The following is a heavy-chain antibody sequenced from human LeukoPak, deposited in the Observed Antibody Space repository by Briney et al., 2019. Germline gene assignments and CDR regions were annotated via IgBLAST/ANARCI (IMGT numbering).Heavy chain of an antibody. D-gene: IGHD3-3*01. Sequence: SSETLSLTCTVSGGSISSGDYYWSWIRQPPGKGLEWIEYIYDSGSTYYNPSLKSRVTISVVTSKNQFSQKLSSVTAADTVVYYCARTTLLYYDFWSGYPPGYGMDVWGQGTTVTVSS. CDR1: GGSISSGDYY. J-gene: IGHJ6*02. CDR2: IYDSGST. V-gene: IGHV4-30-4*01. CDR3: ARTTLLYYDFWSGYPPGYGMDV.